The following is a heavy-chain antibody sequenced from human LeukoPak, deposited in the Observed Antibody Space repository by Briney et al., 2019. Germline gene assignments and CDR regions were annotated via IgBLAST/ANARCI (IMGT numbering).Heavy chain of an antibody. J-gene: IGHJ4*02. Sequence: PGGSLRLSCAASGFPFSSYSMTSVRQAPGKGLEWVANIKPDGTTKFYVDSVKGRFPISRDNALNSLYLQMNSLRAEDTAIYYCARHGGYFLEYWGQGALVTVSS. CDR2: IKPDGTTK. D-gene: IGHD3-22*01. CDR1: GFPFSSYS. CDR3: ARHGGYFLEY. V-gene: IGHV3-7*03.